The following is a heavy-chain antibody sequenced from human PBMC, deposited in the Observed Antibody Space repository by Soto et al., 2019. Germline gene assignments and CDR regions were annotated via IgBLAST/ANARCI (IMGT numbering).Heavy chain of an antibody. V-gene: IGHV3-23*01. CDR1: GFTSSSYA. CDR3: AKEQDFSGGSCFGKDY. CDR2: ISGSGGST. Sequence: EVQLLESGGGLVQPGGSLRLSCAASGFTSSSYAMSWVRQAPGKGLEWVSAISGSGGSTYYADSVKGRFTISRDNSKNTLYLQMNSLRAVDTAVYYCAKEQDFSGGSCFGKDYWGHGALVTVSS. J-gene: IGHJ4*01. D-gene: IGHD2-15*01.